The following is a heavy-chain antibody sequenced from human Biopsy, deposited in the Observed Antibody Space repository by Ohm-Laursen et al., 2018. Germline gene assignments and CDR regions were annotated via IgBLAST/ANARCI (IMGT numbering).Heavy chain of an antibody. Sequence: TLSLTCTVSGGSISSGGSYWSWLRQRPGKGLEWIGYIFNSADTYFNPSLKNPITISGDTSKNQFSLKLNSVTAADTAVYYCARGDYFDSNGYFWFDPWGQGTLVTVSS. CDR2: IFNSADT. CDR3: ARGDYFDSNGYFWFDP. D-gene: IGHD3-22*01. V-gene: IGHV4-31*01. CDR1: GGSISSGGSY. J-gene: IGHJ5*02.